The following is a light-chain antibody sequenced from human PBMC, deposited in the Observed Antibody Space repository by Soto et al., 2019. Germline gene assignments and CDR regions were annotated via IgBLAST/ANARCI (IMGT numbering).Light chain of an antibody. CDR3: SSHTISSALQV. J-gene: IGLJ1*01. CDR2: GVS. V-gene: IGLV2-14*01. Sequence: QSVLTQPASVSWSPGQSITISCTGTISDFVVYNYVSWYQQHPGKAPKLMIYGVSNRPSGVSNRFSGSKSGNTASLTISGLQADDEADYYCSSHTISSALQVFGTGSK. CDR1: ISDFVVYNY.